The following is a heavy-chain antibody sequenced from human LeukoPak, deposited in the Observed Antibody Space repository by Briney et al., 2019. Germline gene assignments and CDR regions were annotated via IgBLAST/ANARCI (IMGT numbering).Heavy chain of an antibody. CDR3: ARARNLDF. V-gene: IGHV3-7*05. CDR2: IKEDGSEK. J-gene: IGHJ4*02. CDR1: GFTFSNYW. Sequence: GGSLRLSCAASGFTFSNYWMSWVRQAPGKGLEWVADIKEDGSEKYHVDSVKGRSTISRDNAKSSLYLQMNSLRVEDTAVYYCARARNLDFWGQGTLVTVSS.